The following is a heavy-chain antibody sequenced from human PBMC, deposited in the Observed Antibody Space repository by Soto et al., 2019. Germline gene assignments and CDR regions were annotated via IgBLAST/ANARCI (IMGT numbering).Heavy chain of an antibody. CDR3: AREYYDFWSGYYQYYYYGMDV. D-gene: IGHD3-3*01. Sequence: EVQLLESGGGLVQPGGSLRLSCAASGFTFSSYWMSWVRQAPGKGLEWVANIKQDGSEKYYVDSVKGRFTISRDNAKNSLYLQMNSLRAEDTAVYYCAREYYDFWSGYYQYYYYGMDVWGQGTTVTVSS. J-gene: IGHJ6*02. CDR2: IKQDGSEK. V-gene: IGHV3-7*01. CDR1: GFTFSSYW.